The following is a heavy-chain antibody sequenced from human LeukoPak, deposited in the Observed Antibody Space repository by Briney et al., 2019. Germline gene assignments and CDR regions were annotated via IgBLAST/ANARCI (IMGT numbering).Heavy chain of an antibody. CDR2: IYYSEST. Sequence: SETLSLTCTVSGGSISSHYWSWIRQPPGKGLEWIGYIYYSESTNYNPSLKSRVTISVDTSKNQFSLKLSSVTAADTAVYYCARGGYYFDYWGQGTLVTVSS. V-gene: IGHV4-59*11. D-gene: IGHD5-12*01. CDR1: GGSISSHY. CDR3: ARGGYYFDY. J-gene: IGHJ4*02.